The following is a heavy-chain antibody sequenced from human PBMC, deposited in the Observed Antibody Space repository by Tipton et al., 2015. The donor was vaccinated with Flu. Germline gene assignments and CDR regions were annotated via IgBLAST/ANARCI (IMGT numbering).Heavy chain of an antibody. CDR3: TSEGSL. Sequence: QLVQSGADLKKPGESLRISCKVSGYSFSSHWIGWVRQKPGKGLDWVGLIYPGDSDTVYSPSFQGQVTISVDKSIDTAYLQWDSLKASDTAMYYCTSEGSLWGQGTPVTVSS. CDR2: IYPGDSDT. J-gene: IGHJ4*02. V-gene: IGHV5-51*03. CDR1: GYSFSSHW.